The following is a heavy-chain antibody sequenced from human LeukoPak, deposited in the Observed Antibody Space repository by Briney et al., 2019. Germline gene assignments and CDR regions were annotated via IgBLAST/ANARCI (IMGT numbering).Heavy chain of an antibody. CDR3: ARRRVVADKYFDY. CDR2: IKQDGSEK. J-gene: IGHJ4*02. D-gene: IGHD5-12*01. CDR1: GFTFSTYW. V-gene: IGHV3-7*01. Sequence: GGSLRLSCAASGFTFSTYWMTWVRQAPGKGREWVANIKQDGSEKYYVDSVKGRFTISRDNAMNSLYLQMNSLRAEDTAVYFCARRRVVADKYFDYWGQGTLVAVSS.